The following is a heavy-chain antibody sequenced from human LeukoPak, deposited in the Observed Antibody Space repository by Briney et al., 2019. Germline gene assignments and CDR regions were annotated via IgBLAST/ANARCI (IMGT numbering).Heavy chain of an antibody. J-gene: IGHJ5*02. CDR3: ARVEVGAIRGGKYNWFDP. CDR1: GFSFSSYS. CDR2: ISSSSSYI. Sequence: PGGSLRLSCAASGFSFSSYSMNWVRQAPGKGLEWVSSISSSSSYIYYADSVKGRFTISRDNAKNSLYLQMNSLRAEDTAVYYCARVEVGAIRGGKYNWFDPWGQGTLVTVSS. D-gene: IGHD1-26*01. V-gene: IGHV3-21*01.